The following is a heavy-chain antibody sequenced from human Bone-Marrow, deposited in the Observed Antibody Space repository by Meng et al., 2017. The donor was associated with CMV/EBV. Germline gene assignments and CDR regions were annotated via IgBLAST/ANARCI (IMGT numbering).Heavy chain of an antibody. J-gene: IGHJ4*02. CDR3: ARGRRGYSYGSSVDY. D-gene: IGHD5-18*01. CDR1: GYTFTNYG. V-gene: IGHV1-18*01. CDR2: ISAYNGNT. Sequence: ASVKVSCKASGYTFTNYGISWVRQAPGQGLEWMGWISAYNGNTNYAQKLQGRVTMTTDTSTSTAYMELSSLRSEDTAVYYCARGRRGYSYGSSVDYWGQGTLVTVSS.